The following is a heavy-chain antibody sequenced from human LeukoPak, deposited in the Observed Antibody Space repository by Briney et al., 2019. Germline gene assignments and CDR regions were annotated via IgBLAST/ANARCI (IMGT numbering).Heavy chain of an antibody. D-gene: IGHD3-10*01. CDR2: ISGSGGST. V-gene: IGHV3-23*01. CDR1: GFTFSSYA. J-gene: IGHJ6*02. CDR3: AKDALPPYYYGSGSANGMAV. Sequence: GGSLRLSCAASGFTFSSYARSWVRQAPGKGLEWVSAISGSGGSTYYADSVKGRFTISRDNSKNTLYLQMNSLRAEDTAVYYCAKDALPPYYYGSGSANGMAVWGQGTTVTVSS.